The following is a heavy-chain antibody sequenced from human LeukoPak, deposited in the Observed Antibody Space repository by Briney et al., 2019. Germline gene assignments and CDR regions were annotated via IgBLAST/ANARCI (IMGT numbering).Heavy chain of an antibody. CDR2: ITSDGSNK. J-gene: IGHJ4*02. CDR1: GSTFSNNG. Sequence: GGSLRLSCAASGSTFSNNGMQWVRQAPGKGLEWVAFITSDGSNKDYANSVEGRFSIFRDNSKNTLYLQMNSLRTEDTAVYYCAKEPQGDWGQGTLVTVSS. V-gene: IGHV3-30*02. CDR3: AKEPQGD.